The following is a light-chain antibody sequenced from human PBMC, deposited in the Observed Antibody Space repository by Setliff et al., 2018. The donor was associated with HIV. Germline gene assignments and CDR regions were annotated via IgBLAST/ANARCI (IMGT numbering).Light chain of an antibody. V-gene: IGLV2-23*02. CDR1: SSDVGGYNY. CDR3: CSYAGTYV. Sequence: QSALTQPAPVSGSPGQSITISCTGASSDVGGYNYVSWYQQHPGKAPKLMIYEVSKRPSGVSNRFSGSKSGNTASLTISGLQGEDEADYYCCSYAGTYVFGTGTKVTVL. CDR2: EVS. J-gene: IGLJ1*01.